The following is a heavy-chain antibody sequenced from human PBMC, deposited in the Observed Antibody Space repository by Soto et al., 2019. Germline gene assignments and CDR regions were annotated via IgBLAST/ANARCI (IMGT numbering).Heavy chain of an antibody. CDR3: ARDQGIMVRGLRSYGMDV. D-gene: IGHD3-10*01. Sequence: EVQLVESGGGLVQPGGSLRLSCAASGFTVSSNYMSWVRQAPGKGLEWDSVIYSGGSTYYADSVKGRFTISRDNSKNTLYLQMNSLRAEDTAVYYCARDQGIMVRGLRSYGMDVWGQGTTVTVSS. V-gene: IGHV3-66*01. CDR2: IYSGGST. J-gene: IGHJ6*02. CDR1: GFTVSSNY.